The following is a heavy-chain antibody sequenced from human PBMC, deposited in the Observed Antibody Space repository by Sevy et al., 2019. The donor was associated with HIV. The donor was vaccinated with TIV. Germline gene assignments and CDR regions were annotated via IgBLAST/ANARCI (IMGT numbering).Heavy chain of an antibody. CDR1: GFTFSSYW. CDR2: MKQDGSEK. D-gene: IGHD5-18*01. J-gene: IGHJ4*02. V-gene: IGHV3-7*01. Sequence: GGSLRLSCAASGFTFSSYWMSWVRQAPGKGLEWVATMKQDGSEKYYVDSVKGRFTISRDNAKHSLHLQMNSLRAEDTAVYYCVREGLGGFSYSLDCWGQGTLVTVSS. CDR3: VREGLGGFSYSLDC.